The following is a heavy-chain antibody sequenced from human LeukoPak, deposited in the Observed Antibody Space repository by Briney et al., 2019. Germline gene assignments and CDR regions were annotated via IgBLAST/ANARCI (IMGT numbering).Heavy chain of an antibody. Sequence: PGGSLRLSCTASGFSFGDYSMNWVRQAPGKGLEWVGFIRHRDGTKEYAASVRGRFSISRDESNRIAYLQMNSLKTEDTAVYHCKRWHISGVSFSNVWGQGTVVSVSS. V-gene: IGHV3-49*04. CDR1: GFSFGDYS. J-gene: IGHJ4*02. CDR2: IRHRDGTK. CDR3: KRWHISGVSFSNV. D-gene: IGHD1-20*01.